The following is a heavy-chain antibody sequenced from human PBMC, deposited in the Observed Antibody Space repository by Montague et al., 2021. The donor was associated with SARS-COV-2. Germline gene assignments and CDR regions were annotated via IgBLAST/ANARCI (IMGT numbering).Heavy chain of an antibody. Sequence: SETLSLTCSVSGDSISSSDYYWGWIRQPPGEGLDWIGNVYYNGATYHNPSLQSRLTISGDRTKNQFSLELWSVTAADTAVYYCVRVTGLILTDPLDYWGQGNLVTVSS. J-gene: IGHJ4*02. D-gene: IGHD3-9*01. CDR3: VRVTGLILTDPLDY. V-gene: IGHV4-39*01. CDR1: GDSISSSDYY. CDR2: VYYNGAT.